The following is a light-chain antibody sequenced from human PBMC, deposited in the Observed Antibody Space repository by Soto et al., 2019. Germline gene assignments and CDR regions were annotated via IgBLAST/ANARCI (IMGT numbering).Light chain of an antibody. J-gene: IGLJ1*01. CDR2: YDS. CDR3: QVWDITTDHYV. V-gene: IGLV3-21*04. CDR1: NIGSKR. Sequence: SYELTQPPSVSVAPEKTARLTCGGDNIGSKRVHWYRQKPGQAPVLVIYYDSDRPSGIPERFSGSNSGNTGTLTINRVEAGDEADYYCQVWDITTDHYVFGTGTKLTVL.